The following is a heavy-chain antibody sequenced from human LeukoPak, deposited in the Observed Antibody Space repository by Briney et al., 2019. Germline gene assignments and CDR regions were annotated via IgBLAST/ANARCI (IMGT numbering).Heavy chain of an antibody. V-gene: IGHV1-18*01. CDR1: GYTFTSYG. Sequence: ASVKVSCKASGYTFTSYGISWVRQAPGQGLEWMGWISAYNGNTNYAQKLQGRVTMTTDTSTSTAYMELRSLRSDDTAVYYCARWGYYYDSSGPMGGYFDYWGQGTLVTVSS. CDR2: ISAYNGNT. CDR3: ARWGYYYDSSGPMGGYFDY. D-gene: IGHD3-22*01. J-gene: IGHJ4*02.